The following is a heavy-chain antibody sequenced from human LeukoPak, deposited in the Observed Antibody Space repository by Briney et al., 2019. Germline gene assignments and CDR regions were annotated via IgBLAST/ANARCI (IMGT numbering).Heavy chain of an antibody. CDR3: HIVVVPAAGNFYC. CDR1: GGTFSSYT. CDR2: IIPILGIA. V-gene: IGHV1-69*02. D-gene: IGHD2-2*01. J-gene: IGHJ4*02. Sequence: SVKVSCKPSGGTFSSYTISWGREAPGQGREWRGRIIPILGIANSAQKLQRRVTITPDKSTSTAYMEQSRFRYEDTAVYYCHIVVVPAAGNFYCWGEGTLVTVSS.